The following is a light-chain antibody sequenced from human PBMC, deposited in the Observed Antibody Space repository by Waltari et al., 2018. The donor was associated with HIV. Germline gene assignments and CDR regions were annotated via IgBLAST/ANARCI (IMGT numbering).Light chain of an antibody. CDR3: QSSYSNSLV. CDR1: SGRIASNY. V-gene: IGLV6-57*03. J-gene: IGLJ2*01. CDR2: YRN. Sequence: NFMLTQPHSVSESPGKTVTISCTRSSGRIASNYVQWYQQRPGSAPTTVIYYRNQRASGVPDRFSGSIDSPANSASLTISGLRSEDEADYYCQSSYSNSLVFGGGTKLTVL.